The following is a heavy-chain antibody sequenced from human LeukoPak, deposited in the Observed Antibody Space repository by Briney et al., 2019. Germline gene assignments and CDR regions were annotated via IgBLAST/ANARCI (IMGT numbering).Heavy chain of an antibody. V-gene: IGHV1-8*03. CDR1: GYTFTSYD. J-gene: IGHJ4*02. CDR3: ARVRFGSGRYPSYFDY. Sequence: ASVKVSCKASGYTFTSYDINWVRQATGQGLEWMGWMNPNSGNTGYAQKFQGRVTIPRHTSIRTAYMELKSLTSEDTAVNYCARVRFGSGRYPSYFDYWGQGTLVTVSS. CDR2: MNPNSGNT. D-gene: IGHD3-10*01.